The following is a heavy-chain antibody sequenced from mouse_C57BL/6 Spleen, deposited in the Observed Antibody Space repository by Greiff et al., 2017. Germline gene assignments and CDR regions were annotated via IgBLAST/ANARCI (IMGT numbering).Heavy chain of an antibody. CDR3: ARHATVVERDWYFDV. CDR2: IWSDGST. J-gene: IGHJ1*03. D-gene: IGHD1-1*01. V-gene: IGHV2-6-1*01. Sequence: VQGVESGPGLVAPSQSLSITCTVSGFSLTSYGVHWVRQPPGKGLEWLVVIWSDGSTTYNSALKSRLSISKDNSKSQVFLKMNSLQTDDTAMYYCARHATVVERDWYFDVWGTGTTVTVSS. CDR1: GFSLTSYG.